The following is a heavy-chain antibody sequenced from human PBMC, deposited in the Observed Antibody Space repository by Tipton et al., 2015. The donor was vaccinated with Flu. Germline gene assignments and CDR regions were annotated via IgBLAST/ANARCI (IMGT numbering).Heavy chain of an antibody. J-gene: IGHJ6*03. CDR3: ARGGAGITMVRGATYYYYYMDV. CDR2: IYTRGST. D-gene: IGHD3-10*01. V-gene: IGHV4-61*02. CDR1: GGSISSGNYY. Sequence: TLSLTCTVSGGSISSGNYYRTWIRQPAGKGLEWIGRIYTRGSTNYNPSLKSRVTMSVDTSKNQFSLKLSSVTAADTAVYYCARGGAGITMVRGATYYYYYMDVWGKGTTVTVSS.